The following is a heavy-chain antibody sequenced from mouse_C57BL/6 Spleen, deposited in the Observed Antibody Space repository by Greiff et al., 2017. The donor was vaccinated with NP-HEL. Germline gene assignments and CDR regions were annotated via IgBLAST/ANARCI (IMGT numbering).Heavy chain of an antibody. J-gene: IGHJ4*01. D-gene: IGHD2-5*01. CDR2: IYPRSGNT. Sequence: QVQLQQSGAELARPGASVKLSCKASGYTFTSYGISWVKQRTGQGLEWIGEIYPRSGNTYYNEKFKGKATLTADKSSSTAYMELRSLTSEDSAVYFCARKAYYSNLDAVDYWGQGTSVTVSS. CDR3: ARKAYYSNLDAVDY. CDR1: GYTFTSYG. V-gene: IGHV1-81*01.